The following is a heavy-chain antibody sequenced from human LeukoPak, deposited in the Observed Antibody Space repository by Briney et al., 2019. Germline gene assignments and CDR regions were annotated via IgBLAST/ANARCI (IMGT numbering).Heavy chain of an antibody. Sequence: GGSLRLSCAASGFTFSSYEMNWVRQAPGKGLEWVSHIGRSGSTIFSADSVKGRFTTSRDNAKNSLFLQMNSLRAEDTAVYYCARNYYDSSGYYFDYWGQGTLVTVSS. CDR3: ARNYYDSSGYYFDY. J-gene: IGHJ4*02. D-gene: IGHD3-22*01. V-gene: IGHV3-48*03. CDR1: GFTFSSYE. CDR2: IGRSGSTI.